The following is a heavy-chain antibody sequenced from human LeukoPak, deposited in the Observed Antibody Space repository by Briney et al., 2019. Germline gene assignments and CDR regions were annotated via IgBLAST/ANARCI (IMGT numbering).Heavy chain of an antibody. V-gene: IGHV3-30*04. CDR1: GFTFSSYP. J-gene: IGHJ4*02. CDR3: AKDGVLGAAAGTGHLDY. CDR2: ISYDGSNK. D-gene: IGHD6-13*01. Sequence: GGSLRLSCEASGFTFSSYPMHWVRQAPGKGLEWVAVISYDGSNKYYADSVKGRFTISRDNSKNTLYLQMNSLRAEDTAVYYCAKDGVLGAAAGTGHLDYWGQGTLVTVSS.